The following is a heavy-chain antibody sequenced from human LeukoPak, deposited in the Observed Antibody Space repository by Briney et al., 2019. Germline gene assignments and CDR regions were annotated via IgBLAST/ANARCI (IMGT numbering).Heavy chain of an antibody. CDR2: IDLKTGEI. J-gene: IGHJ4*02. CDR1: GYTFIDYW. Sequence: AAVKVSCTASGYTFIDYWIHWVRHAPGQGLELMGRIDLKTGEITSAQKFQGRVTMNRDTSISTIYMDLSGLGTDDTAVYYCARDSPHQRFDYWGQGTLVTVSS. CDR3: ARDSPHQRFDY. V-gene: IGHV1-2*02.